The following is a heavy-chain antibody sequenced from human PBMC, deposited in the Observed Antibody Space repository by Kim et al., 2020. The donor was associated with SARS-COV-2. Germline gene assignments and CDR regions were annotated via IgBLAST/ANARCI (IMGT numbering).Heavy chain of an antibody. D-gene: IGHD2-15*01. Sequence: SETLSLTCTVSGGSISSYYWSWIRQPPGKGLEWIGYIYYSGSTNYNPSLKSRVTISVDTSKNQFSLKLSSVTAADTAVYYCARLAPPPNCSGGSCYADWGQGTLVTVSS. CDR1: GGSISSYY. CDR3: ARLAPPPNCSGGSCYAD. J-gene: IGHJ4*02. V-gene: IGHV4-59*08. CDR2: IYYSGST.